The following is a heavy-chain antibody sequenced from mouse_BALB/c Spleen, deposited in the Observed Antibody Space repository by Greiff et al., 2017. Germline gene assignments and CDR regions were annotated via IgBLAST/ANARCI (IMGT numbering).Heavy chain of an antibody. J-gene: IGHJ4*01. D-gene: IGHD1-2*01. V-gene: IGHV5-6*01. Sequence: EVQGVESGGDLVKPGGSLKLSCAASGFTFSSYGMSWVRQTPDKRLEWVATISSGGSYTYYPDSVKGRFTISRDNAKNTLYLQMSSLKSEDTAMYYCARHILRPDYYAMDYWGQGTSVTVSS. CDR2: ISSGGSYT. CDR1: GFTFSSYG. CDR3: ARHILRPDYYAMDY.